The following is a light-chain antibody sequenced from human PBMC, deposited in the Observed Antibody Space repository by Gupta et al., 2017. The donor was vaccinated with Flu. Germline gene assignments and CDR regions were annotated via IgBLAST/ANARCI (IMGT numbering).Light chain of an antibody. CDR1: GRVGSDY. J-gene: IGLJ3*02. CDR2: DYQ. CDR3: QSFDSSALTGV. V-gene: IGLV6-57*01. Sequence: GRVGSDYVQSCQQRAGSSPTPVIYDYQQRHSGVPERFPSSIASSSNSASLTISGLQKEDEADYYCQSFDSSALTGVFGGGTRLTVL.